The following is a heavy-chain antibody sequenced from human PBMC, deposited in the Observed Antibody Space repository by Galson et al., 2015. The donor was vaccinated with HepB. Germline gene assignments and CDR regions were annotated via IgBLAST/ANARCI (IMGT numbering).Heavy chain of an antibody. Sequence: SLRLSCAASGFTFSSYGMHWVRQAPGKGLEWVAVIWYDGSNKYYADSVKGRFTISRDNSKNTLYLQMNSLRAEDTAVYYCARDKGPADYGDLNDEAQYYYYGMDVWGQGTTVTVSS. CDR2: IWYDGSNK. CDR3: ARDKGPADYGDLNDEAQYYYYGMDV. V-gene: IGHV3-33*08. D-gene: IGHD4-17*01. J-gene: IGHJ6*02. CDR1: GFTFSSYG.